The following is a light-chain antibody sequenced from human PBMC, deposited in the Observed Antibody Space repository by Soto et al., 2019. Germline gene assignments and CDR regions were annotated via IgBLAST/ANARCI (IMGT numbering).Light chain of an antibody. J-gene: IGKJ1*01. Sequence: DIQMPQSPSTLSASVGDRVTITCRACQGISSWLAWYQQRPGKAPKLLIYKASNLEGGVPSRFSGSGSGTELTLTISSLHPDDFATYSCLQYYTSPCTFGPGTKVEIK. CDR1: QGISSW. CDR2: KAS. CDR3: LQYYTSPCT. V-gene: IGKV1-5*03.